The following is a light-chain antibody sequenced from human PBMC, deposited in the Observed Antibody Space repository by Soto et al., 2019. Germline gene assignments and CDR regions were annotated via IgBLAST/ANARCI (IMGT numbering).Light chain of an antibody. J-gene: IGKJ1*01. Sequence: DIQMTQSPSSLSASVGDRVTITCRASQGIRNDLSWYQQKPGKAPKRLIYAASSLHSGVPSRFSVSGSGTEFTLTISSLQPEDFATYYCVQHNSDPRAFGQGTKVEIK. V-gene: IGKV1-17*01. CDR2: AAS. CDR3: VQHNSDPRA. CDR1: QGIRND.